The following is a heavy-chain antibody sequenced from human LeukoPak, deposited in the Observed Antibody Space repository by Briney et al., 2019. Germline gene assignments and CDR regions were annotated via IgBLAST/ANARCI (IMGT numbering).Heavy chain of an antibody. V-gene: IGHV3-23*01. J-gene: IGHJ4*02. CDR2: ISGGGDST. Sequence: GGSLRLSCAASGFTFSSYAMSWVRQAPGKGLEWLSAISGGGDSTWYADSVKGRFTISRDNSKNTLSLQMNSLRAEDTTVYYCAKGSSAVRPYFFDYWGRGILVTVSS. D-gene: IGHD6-6*01. CDR1: GFTFSSYA. CDR3: AKGSSAVRPYFFDY.